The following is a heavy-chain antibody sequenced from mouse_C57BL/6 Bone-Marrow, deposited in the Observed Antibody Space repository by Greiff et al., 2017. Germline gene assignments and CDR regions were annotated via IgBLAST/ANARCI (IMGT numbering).Heavy chain of an antibody. CDR2: IHPNSGST. J-gene: IGHJ2*01. Sequence: QVQLQQPGAELVKPGASVKLSCKASGYTFTSYWMHWVKQRPGQGLEWIGMIHPNSGSTNYNEKFKSKATLTVDISSSTAYMQLSSLTSEDSAVYYCAREGGNLENYWGQGTTLTVSS. V-gene: IGHV1-64*01. CDR1: GYTFTSYW. D-gene: IGHD2-1*01. CDR3: AREGGNLENY.